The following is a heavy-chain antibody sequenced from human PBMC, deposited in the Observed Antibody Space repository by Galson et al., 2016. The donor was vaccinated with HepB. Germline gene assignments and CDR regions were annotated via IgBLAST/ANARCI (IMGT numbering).Heavy chain of an antibody. J-gene: IGHJ5*02. D-gene: IGHD3-3*01. CDR3: AKDGGLRSEEDWFDP. V-gene: IGHV1-69*04. CDR1: GGTFNSYG. Sequence: SVKVSCKASGGTFNSYGFSWVRQAPGQGLEWMGRIIPMLDTPKYAQKFQGRVAVIADKSTSTVYMEVSSLRPEDTAIYYCAKDGGLRSEEDWFDPWGQGTLVTVSS. CDR2: IIPMLDTP.